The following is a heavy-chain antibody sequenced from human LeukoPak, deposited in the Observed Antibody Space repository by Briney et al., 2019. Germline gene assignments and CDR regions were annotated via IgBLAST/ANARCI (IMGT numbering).Heavy chain of an antibody. CDR2: RSIYNGNT. CDR1: GYDFINYG. Sequence: ASVKVPCKASGYDFINYGISWVRQAPGQGLEWMGWRSIYNGNTDYKLQGRVTMTTDTSTSTAYMELRSLRSDDTAVYYCARGGPFPSSSSSREYYLDYWGQGTWSPSPQ. V-gene: IGHV1-18*01. CDR3: ARGGPFPSSSSSREYYLDY. J-gene: IGHJ4*02. D-gene: IGHD6-6*01.